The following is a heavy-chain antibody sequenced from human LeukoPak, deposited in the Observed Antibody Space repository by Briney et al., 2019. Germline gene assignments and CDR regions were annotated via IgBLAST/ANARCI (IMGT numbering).Heavy chain of an antibody. CDR2: MYYRGST. D-gene: IGHD3-3*01. V-gene: IGHV4-39*01. Sequence: PSETLSLTCTVSGDSISSSSYYWGWIRQPPGKGLEWIGSMYYRGSTYYNPSLKSRVTISVDTSKNQFSLKLSSVTAADTAVYYCARSRFLEYLLFHWGQGTLVTVSS. CDR3: ARSRFLEYLLFH. J-gene: IGHJ4*02. CDR1: GDSISSSSYY.